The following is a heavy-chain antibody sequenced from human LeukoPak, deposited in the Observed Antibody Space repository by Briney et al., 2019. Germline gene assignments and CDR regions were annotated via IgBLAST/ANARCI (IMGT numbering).Heavy chain of an antibody. CDR3: AADQDYDFWSGYQPDY. Sequence: ASVKVSCKASGYTFTPYGISWVRQAPGQRLEWMGWINAGNGNTKYSQKFQGRVTITRDTSASTAYMELSSLRSEDTAVYYCAADQDYDFWSGYQPDYWGQGTLVTVSS. V-gene: IGHV1-3*01. CDR1: GYTFTPYG. CDR2: INAGNGNT. D-gene: IGHD3-3*01. J-gene: IGHJ4*02.